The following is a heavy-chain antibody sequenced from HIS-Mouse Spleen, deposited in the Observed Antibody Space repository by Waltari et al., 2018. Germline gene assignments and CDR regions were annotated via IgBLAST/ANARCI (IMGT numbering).Heavy chain of an antibody. Sequence: EVQLVESGGGLVQPGCSLRLSCAASGFTFSSSWMSWVCQAPGKGLECVANIKQDGSEKYYVDSVKGRFTISRDNAKNSLYLQMNSLRAEDTAVYYCARVWKGTATPFDYWGQGTLVTVSS. CDR3: ARVWKGTATPFDY. CDR2: IKQDGSEK. CDR1: GFTFSSSW. V-gene: IGHV3-7*01. D-gene: IGHD5-18*01. J-gene: IGHJ4*02.